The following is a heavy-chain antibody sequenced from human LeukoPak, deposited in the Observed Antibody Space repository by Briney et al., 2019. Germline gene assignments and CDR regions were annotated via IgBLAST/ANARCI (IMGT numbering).Heavy chain of an antibody. CDR2: VDPNIGGP. J-gene: IGHJ3*01. D-gene: IGHD6-19*01. CDR1: GYTFTDYY. Sequence: GASVKVSCKASGYTFTDYYIHWVRQAPGQGLEWMTYVDPNIGGPHFAQKFQGRVTLTRDTSISTAYMELKWLTSDDTAVYYCARDGVAGSSDAFDLWGQGTMVTVSS. CDR3: ARDGVAGSSDAFDL. V-gene: IGHV1-2*02.